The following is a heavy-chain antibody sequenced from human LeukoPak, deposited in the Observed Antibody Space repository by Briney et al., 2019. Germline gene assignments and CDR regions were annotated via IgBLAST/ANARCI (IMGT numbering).Heavy chain of an antibody. CDR3: ARELSLGYCSGGSCFYDY. CDR1: GFTVSSNY. CDR2: IYSGGST. J-gene: IGHJ4*02. D-gene: IGHD2-15*01. V-gene: IGHV3-53*01. Sequence: PGGSLRLSCAASGFTVSSNYMSWVRQAPGKGLEWVSVIYSGGSTYYADSVKGRFTISRDSSKNTLYLQMNSLRAEDTAVYYCARELSLGYCSGGSCFYDYWGQGTLVTVSS.